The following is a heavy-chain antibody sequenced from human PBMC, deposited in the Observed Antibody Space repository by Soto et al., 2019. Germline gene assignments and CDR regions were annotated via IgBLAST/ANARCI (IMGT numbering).Heavy chain of an antibody. CDR2: ISAYNGNT. J-gene: IGHJ6*02. V-gene: IGHV1-18*03. D-gene: IGHD3-3*01. Sequence: ASVKVSCKASGYTFTSYGITWVRQAPGQGLEWMGWISAYNGNTNYAQKLQGRVTMTTDTSTSTAYMELRSLRADDMAVYYCARNDFWSGYMGSYYDYGMDVWGQGTTVTVSS. CDR3: ARNDFWSGYMGSYYDYGMDV. CDR1: GYTFTSYG.